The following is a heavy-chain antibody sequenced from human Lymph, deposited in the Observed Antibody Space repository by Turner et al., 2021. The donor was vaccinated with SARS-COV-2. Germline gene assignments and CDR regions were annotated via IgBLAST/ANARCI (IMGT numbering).Heavy chain of an antibody. V-gene: IGHV1-2*02. D-gene: IGHD3-10*01. CDR2: NNPNSGGT. Sequence: QVQLVLYGADVKKPGASVKVFCKASGYIFTGYYMHWVRQAPGQGLEWMGWNNPNSGGTNYAQKFQGRVTMTRDTSISTAYMELSRLRSDDTAVYYCARSRDLQSMVRGVEPFDYWGQGTLVTVSS. CDR1: GYIFTGYY. CDR3: ARSRDLQSMVRGVEPFDY. J-gene: IGHJ4*02.